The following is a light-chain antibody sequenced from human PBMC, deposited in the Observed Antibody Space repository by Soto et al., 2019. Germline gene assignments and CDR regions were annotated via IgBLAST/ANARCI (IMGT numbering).Light chain of an antibody. Sequence: DIVMTQSPPSLPVTPGEPASFSCRSSQTLLHSNGYNYLDWYLQKPGQSPQLLIYLGSNRASGVPDRFSGSESGTDFTLKISRVEAEDVGVYYCMQALQTPTFGGGTKVEIK. CDR2: LGS. CDR1: QTLLHSNGYNY. V-gene: IGKV2-28*01. J-gene: IGKJ4*01. CDR3: MQALQTPT.